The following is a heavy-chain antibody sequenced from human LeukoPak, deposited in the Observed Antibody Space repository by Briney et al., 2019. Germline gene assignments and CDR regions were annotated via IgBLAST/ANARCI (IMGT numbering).Heavy chain of an antibody. V-gene: IGHV3-7*01. CDR1: GFTFSNSW. J-gene: IGHJ4*02. CDR3: ARDSGWYPVDY. CDR2: IKEDGSEK. Sequence: GGSLRLSCAASGFTFSNSWMTWIRQAPGKGLERVANIKEDGSEKNYVDSLRGRFTISRDNAKNSLYLQMNSLRAEDTAVYYCARDSGWYPVDYWGQGTLVTVSS. D-gene: IGHD6-19*01.